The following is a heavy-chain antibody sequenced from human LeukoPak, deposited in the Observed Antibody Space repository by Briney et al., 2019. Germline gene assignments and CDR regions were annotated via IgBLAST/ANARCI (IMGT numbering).Heavy chain of an antibody. Sequence: SETLSLTCTVSGVSISSSSYYWGWIRQPPGKGLEWIGSIYYSGSTYYNPSLKSRVTISVDTSKNQFSLKLSSVTAADTAVYYCARENCGGDCYSDYYYYYYMDVWGKGTTVTISS. CDR2: IYYSGST. V-gene: IGHV4-39*02. CDR1: GVSISSSSYY. D-gene: IGHD2-21*02. J-gene: IGHJ6*03. CDR3: ARENCGGDCYSDYYYYYYMDV.